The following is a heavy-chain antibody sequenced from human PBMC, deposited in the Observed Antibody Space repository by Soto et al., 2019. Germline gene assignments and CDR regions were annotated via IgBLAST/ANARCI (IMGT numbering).Heavy chain of an antibody. J-gene: IGHJ5*02. CDR2: IYYSGST. CDR3: AREDYDIFTGYRALFDP. Sequence: ESLCRPCAVYGGSISSYYWNWIRQPPGKGLEWIGYIYYSGSTNYNPSLKSRVTISVDTSKNQFSLKLRSVNAADTAVYYCAREDYDIFTGYRALFDPWGQGTLVTVYS. D-gene: IGHD3-9*01. CDR1: GGSISSYY. V-gene: IGHV4-59*01.